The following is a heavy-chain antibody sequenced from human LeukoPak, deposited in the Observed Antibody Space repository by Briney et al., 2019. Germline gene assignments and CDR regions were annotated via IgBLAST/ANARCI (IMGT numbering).Heavy chain of an antibody. Sequence: GGSLRLSCAASGFTFSSYAMSWVRQAPGKGLEWVAVIWYDGSNKYYADSVKGRFTISRDNSKNTLYLQMNSLRAEDTAVYYCARGSGDYWGQGTLVTVSS. CDR3: ARGSGDY. J-gene: IGHJ4*02. D-gene: IGHD3-10*01. CDR1: GFTFSSYA. CDR2: IWYDGSNK. V-gene: IGHV3-33*08.